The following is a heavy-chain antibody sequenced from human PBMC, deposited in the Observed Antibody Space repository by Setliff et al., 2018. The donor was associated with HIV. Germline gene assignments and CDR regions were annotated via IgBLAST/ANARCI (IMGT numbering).Heavy chain of an antibody. Sequence: SETLSLTCTVSGGSINSTSYYWGWIRQPPGNGLEWIGSIYHTGSTYYKPSLKSRVTISVDTSKNQFSLRLSSVAAGDTAVYYCARLQGYSSSWYGYWGQGILVTVSS. CDR2: IYHTGST. CDR1: GGSINSTSYY. J-gene: IGHJ4*02. V-gene: IGHV4-39*01. D-gene: IGHD6-13*01. CDR3: ARLQGYSSSWYGY.